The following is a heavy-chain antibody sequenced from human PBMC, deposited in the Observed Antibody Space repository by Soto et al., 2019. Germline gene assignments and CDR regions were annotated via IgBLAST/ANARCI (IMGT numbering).Heavy chain of an antibody. V-gene: IGHV3-13*01. CDR2: IGTAGDT. CDR1: GFTFSSYD. J-gene: IGHJ6*02. D-gene: IGHD3-10*01. CDR3: ARDFKGRFGEFSRYYYYGMDV. Sequence: EVQLVESGGGLVQPGGSLRLSCAASGFTFSSYDMHWVRQATGKGLEWVSAIGTAGDTYYPGSVKGRFTISRENAKNDSYLQMNSLRAEDTAVYYCARDFKGRFGEFSRYYYYGMDVWGQGTTVTVSS.